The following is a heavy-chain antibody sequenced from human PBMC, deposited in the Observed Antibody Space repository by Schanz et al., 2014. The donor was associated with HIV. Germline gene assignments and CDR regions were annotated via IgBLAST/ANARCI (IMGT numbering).Heavy chain of an antibody. Sequence: QVQLQESGPGLVKPSETLSLTCNVSGDSISNYYWTWIRQPAGRGLEWIGRVYSGGSSNYNPSLRSRSTMSVDTSKNHFSLSLSSVTAADTAVYYCARILLSSSGWYGGDYWGQGTLVIVSS. CDR1: GDSISNYY. D-gene: IGHD6-19*01. J-gene: IGHJ4*02. V-gene: IGHV4-4*07. CDR3: ARILLSSSGWYGGDY. CDR2: VYSGGSS.